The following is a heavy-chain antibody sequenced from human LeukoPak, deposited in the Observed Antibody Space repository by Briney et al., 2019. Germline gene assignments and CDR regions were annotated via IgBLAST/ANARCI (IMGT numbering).Heavy chain of an antibody. CDR1: GGSFSGYY. Sequence: SETLSLTCAVYGGSFSGYYWSWIRQPPGKGLEWIGEINHSGSTNYSPSLKSRVTISVNTSKNQFSLKLSSVTAADTAVYYCATKQWLDAFDIWGQGTMVTVSS. D-gene: IGHD6-19*01. CDR3: ATKQWLDAFDI. J-gene: IGHJ3*02. V-gene: IGHV4-34*01. CDR2: INHSGST.